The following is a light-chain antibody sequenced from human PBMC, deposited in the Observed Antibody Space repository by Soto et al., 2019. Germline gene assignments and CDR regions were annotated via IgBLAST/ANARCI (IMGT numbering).Light chain of an antibody. V-gene: IGKV1-33*01. CDR1: QDISNY. Sequence: DIQMTQSPSSLSASAGDRVTITCQASQDISNYLNWYQQKPGKVPKLLIYDASNLETGVPTRFSGSGSGTDFTFTISSLQPEDIATYYCQQYDSVPPFTFGQGTRLDI. CDR3: QQYDSVPPFT. CDR2: DAS. J-gene: IGKJ5*01.